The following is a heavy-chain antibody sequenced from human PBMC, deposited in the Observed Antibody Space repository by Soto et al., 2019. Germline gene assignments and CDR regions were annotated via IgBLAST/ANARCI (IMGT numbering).Heavy chain of an antibody. CDR2: TSAYNGNT. D-gene: IGHD2-8*01. Sequence: QVQLVQSGAEVKKPGASVKVSCKASGYTFTSYGISWVRQAPGQGLEWMGWTSAYNGNTNYAQKLQGRVTMTTATPTSPAYMELRSLRSDAPAVYYCARDGGVQARLDPWGQGTLVTVSS. CDR3: ARDGGVQARLDP. V-gene: IGHV1-18*01. CDR1: GYTFTSYG. J-gene: IGHJ5*02.